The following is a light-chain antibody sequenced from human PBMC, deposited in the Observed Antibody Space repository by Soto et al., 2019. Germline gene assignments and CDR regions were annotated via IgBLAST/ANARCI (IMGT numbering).Light chain of an antibody. CDR2: SAS. V-gene: IGKV1-5*03. Sequence: DIQMTQSPSTLSASVGDRVTITCRASQSISSWLAWYQQKPGKAPKLLIYSASSLESGVPSTFSGSGSGTEITLTISRLQPDDFATYYCQQYNSYPFTFGQGTKLEIK. J-gene: IGKJ2*01. CDR3: QQYNSYPFT. CDR1: QSISSW.